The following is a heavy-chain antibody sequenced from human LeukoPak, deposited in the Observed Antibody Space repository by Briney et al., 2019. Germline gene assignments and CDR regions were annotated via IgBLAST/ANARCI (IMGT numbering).Heavy chain of an antibody. CDR2: ISYDGTTK. D-gene: IGHD6-13*01. J-gene: IGHJ4*02. Sequence: GGSLRLSCEASGFTFRNYPVHWVRQAPGKGLEWVTVISYDGTTKYYADSVKGRFTISRDNSRNTLYLQMNSLRAEDTAVYYCARAGYSSSWYLYWGQGTLVTVSS. CDR1: GFTFRNYP. V-gene: IGHV3-30*04. CDR3: ARAGYSSSWYLY.